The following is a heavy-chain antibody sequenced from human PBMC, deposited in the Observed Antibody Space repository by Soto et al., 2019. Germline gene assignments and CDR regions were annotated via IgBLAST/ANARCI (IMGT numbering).Heavy chain of an antibody. J-gene: IGHJ6*02. CDR1: GFTFSTYP. V-gene: IGHV3-23*01. Sequence: EVQLLESGGGLVQPGGSLRLSCAASGFTFSTYPMSWVRQAPGKGLEWVSVFDSSGDSVHYADSVKGRFTISRDNSMNTLVLEMNTLRAEDTAIYYCARDHGDYVGAMDVWGQGTTVTVSS. CDR3: ARDHGDYVGAMDV. D-gene: IGHD4-17*01. CDR2: FDSSGDSV.